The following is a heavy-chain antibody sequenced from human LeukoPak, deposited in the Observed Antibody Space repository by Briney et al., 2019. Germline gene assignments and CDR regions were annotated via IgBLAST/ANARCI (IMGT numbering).Heavy chain of an antibody. Sequence: SGTLSLTCAVSGGSISSSNWWSWVRQPPGKGLEWIGEIYHSGSTNYNPSLKSRVTISVDKSKNQFSLKLSSVTAADTAVYYCAREGSGWDLYYHYYYMDVWGKGTTVTISS. CDR2: IYHSGST. J-gene: IGHJ6*03. D-gene: IGHD6-19*01. V-gene: IGHV4-4*02. CDR3: AREGSGWDLYYHYYYMDV. CDR1: GGSISSSNW.